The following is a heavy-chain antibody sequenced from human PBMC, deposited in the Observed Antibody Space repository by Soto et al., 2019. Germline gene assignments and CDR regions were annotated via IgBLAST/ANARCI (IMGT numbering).Heavy chain of an antibody. J-gene: IGHJ5*02. V-gene: IGHV4-59*01. CDR2: IYYSGST. CDR3: ARDSTVDSGSYSPVFDP. D-gene: IGHD1-26*01. Sequence: SETLSLTCTVSGGSISSYYWSWIRQPPGKGLEWIGYIYYSGSTNYNPSLKSRVTISVDTSKNQFSLKLSSVTAADTAVYYCARDSTVDSGSYSPVFDPWGQGTLVTVSS. CDR1: GGSISSYY.